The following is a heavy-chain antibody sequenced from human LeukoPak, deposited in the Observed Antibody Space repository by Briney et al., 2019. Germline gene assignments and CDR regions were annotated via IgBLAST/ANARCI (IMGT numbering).Heavy chain of an antibody. CDR3: ARAFLLLEWPLEYFDL. CDR1: GYTFTGNY. CDR2: INCNSGDT. D-gene: IGHD3-3*01. Sequence: GASVKVSCKASGYTFTGNYIHWVRQAPGQGLEWMGWINCNSGDTNYARRFQGRVSMTRDTSINTAHMDMSMLRSDDTAVYYCARAFLLLEWPLEYFDLWGRGTLVTVSS. J-gene: IGHJ2*01. V-gene: IGHV1-2*02.